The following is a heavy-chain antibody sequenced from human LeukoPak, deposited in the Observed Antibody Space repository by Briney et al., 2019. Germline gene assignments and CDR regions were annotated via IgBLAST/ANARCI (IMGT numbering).Heavy chain of an antibody. Sequence: GGSLRLSCAASDFTFNNYAMNWVRQAPGKGLEWLSYISRSGTTIYYADSVKGRFTISRDNAKNSLYLQMNSLRAEDTAVYYCARQVVVAATHKSFDYWGQGTLVTVSS. J-gene: IGHJ4*02. CDR2: ISRSGTTI. V-gene: IGHV3-48*03. D-gene: IGHD2-15*01. CDR1: DFTFNNYA. CDR3: ARQVVVAATHKSFDY.